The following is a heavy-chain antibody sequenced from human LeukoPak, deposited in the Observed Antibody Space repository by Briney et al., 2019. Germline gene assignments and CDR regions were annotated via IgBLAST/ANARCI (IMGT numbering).Heavy chain of an antibody. CDR2: INHSGST. V-gene: IGHV4-34*01. J-gene: IGHJ4*02. CDR1: GGSFSGYY. Sequence: SETLSLTCAVYGGSFSGYYWSWIRQPPGKGLEWIGEINHSGSTNYNPFLKSRVTISVDTSKNQFSLKLSSVTAADTAVYYCASTLALGYWGQGTLVTVSS. CDR3: ASTLALGY.